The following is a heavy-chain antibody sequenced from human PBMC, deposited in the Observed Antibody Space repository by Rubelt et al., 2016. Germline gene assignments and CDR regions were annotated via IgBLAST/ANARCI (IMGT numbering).Heavy chain of an antibody. CDR1: GYSIGSAYY. V-gene: IGHV4-38-2*02. CDR2: IYHSGTT. D-gene: IGHD6-19*01. CDR3: ARVARIVAGTLQPSINS. Sequence: QVQLQESGPGLVKPSETLSLTCTVSGYSIGSAYYCAWIRQSPGKGLEWIGVIYHSGTTYYNPSLKSRVTISVATSKNQFSLKLSSVTAADTAVYYCARVARIVAGTLQPSINSWGQGTLVTVSS. J-gene: IGHJ4*02.